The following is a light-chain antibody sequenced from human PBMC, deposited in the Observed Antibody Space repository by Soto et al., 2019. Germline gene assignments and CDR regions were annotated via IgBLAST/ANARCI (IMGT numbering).Light chain of an antibody. Sequence: DIVMTQSPDSLAVSLGERATINCKSSQSVLYSSNNKNYLAWYQQKPGQPPKXIIYWASTRESGVPDRFSGSWSGTDFTLTISSLQAEDVAVYYCQQYYNSPLTFCGGTKVDI. CDR3: QQYYNSPLT. CDR1: QSVLYSSNNKNY. CDR2: WAS. V-gene: IGKV4-1*01. J-gene: IGKJ4*01.